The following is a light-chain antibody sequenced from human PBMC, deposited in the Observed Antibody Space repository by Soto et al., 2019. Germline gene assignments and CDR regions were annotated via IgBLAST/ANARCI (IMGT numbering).Light chain of an antibody. Sequence: QSVLTQPASVSGSPGQSITISCTGTSSDVGGYNYVSWYQQHPGKAPKLMIYDVSNRPSGVSNRFSGSKSGNTASLTISGLQAEDEADYYCSSHTSSSTRVIFGGGTQLTVL. CDR3: SSHTSSSTRVI. CDR1: SSDVGGYNY. CDR2: DVS. J-gene: IGLJ2*01. V-gene: IGLV2-14*01.